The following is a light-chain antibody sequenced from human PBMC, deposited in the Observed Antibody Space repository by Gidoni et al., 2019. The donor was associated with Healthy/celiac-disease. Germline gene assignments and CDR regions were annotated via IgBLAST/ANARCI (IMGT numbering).Light chain of an antibody. CDR1: QSISSY. V-gene: IGKV1-39*01. CDR2: AA. Sequence: DIQMTQSPSSLSASVGDRVTITCRASQSISSYLNWYQQKPGKAPKLLIYAASRFSGSGSGTDFTLTISSLQPEDCATYYCQKSYSTPLTFGGGTKVEIK. J-gene: IGKJ4*01. CDR3: QKSYSTPLT.